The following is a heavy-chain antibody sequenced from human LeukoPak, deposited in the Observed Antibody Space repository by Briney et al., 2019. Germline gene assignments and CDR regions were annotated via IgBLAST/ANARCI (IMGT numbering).Heavy chain of an antibody. CDR1: GGSISSYY. Sequence: PSETLSLTCIVSGGSISSYYWSWIRQPPGKGLEWIGEINHSGSTNYNPSLKSRVTISVDTSKNQFSLKLSSVTAADTAVYYCARGLYDYVWGSYRYPLDIWGQGTMVTVSS. CDR3: ARGLYDYVWGSYRYPLDI. J-gene: IGHJ3*02. CDR2: INHSGST. D-gene: IGHD3-16*02. V-gene: IGHV4-34*01.